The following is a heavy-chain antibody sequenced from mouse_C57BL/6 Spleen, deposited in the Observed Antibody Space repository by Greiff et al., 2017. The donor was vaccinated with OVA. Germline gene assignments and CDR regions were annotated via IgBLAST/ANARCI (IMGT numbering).Heavy chain of an antibody. CDR1: GYTFTSYW. D-gene: IGHD2-4*01. CDR2: IDPSDSYT. CDR3: ARPYDYDGFAY. J-gene: IGHJ3*01. V-gene: IGHV1-50*01. Sequence: QVQLQQPGAELVKPGASVKLSCKASGYTFTSYWMQWVKQRPGQGLEWIGEIDPSDSYTNYNQKFKGKATLTVDTSSSTAYMQLSSLTSEDSAVYYCARPYDYDGFAYWGQGTLVTVSA.